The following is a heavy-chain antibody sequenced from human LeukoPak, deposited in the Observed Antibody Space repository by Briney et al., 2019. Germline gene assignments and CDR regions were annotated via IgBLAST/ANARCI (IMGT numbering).Heavy chain of an antibody. D-gene: IGHD6-19*01. J-gene: IGHJ4*02. Sequence: GGSLRLSCAASGFTFSSYGMHWVRQAPGKGLEWVAVIWYDGSNKYYADSVKGRFTISRDNSKNTLYLQMDSLRAEDTAVYYCARTPSSGWYYFDYWGQGTLVTVSS. CDR1: GFTFSSYG. CDR2: IWYDGSNK. V-gene: IGHV3-33*01. CDR3: ARTPSSGWYYFDY.